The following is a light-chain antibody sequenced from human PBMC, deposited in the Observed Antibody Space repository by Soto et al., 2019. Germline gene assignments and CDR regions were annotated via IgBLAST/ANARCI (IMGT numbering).Light chain of an antibody. CDR2: GAS. CDR1: QSVSST. J-gene: IGKJ5*01. Sequence: EIVLTQSPDTLAVSPGEIATLSCRASQSVSSTLAWSQQKPGQAPRLLIYGASTRATGVPARFSGSGSGTEFTLTISSLQSEDVAVYWCQQYNNWTLTFGPGTRLE. CDR3: QQYNNWTLT. V-gene: IGKV3D-15*01.